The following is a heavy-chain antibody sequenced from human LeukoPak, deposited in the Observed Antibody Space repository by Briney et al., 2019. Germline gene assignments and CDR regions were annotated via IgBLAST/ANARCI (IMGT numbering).Heavy chain of an antibody. V-gene: IGHV3-9*01. J-gene: IGHJ4*02. CDR1: GFTFDDYA. D-gene: IGHD6-19*01. CDR3: AKELTPTSMAVAGTGFDY. CDR2: ISWNSGSI. Sequence: GRSLRLSCAASGFTFDDYAMHWVRQAPGKGLEWVSGISWNSGSIGYADSVKGRFTISRDNAKNSLYLQMNSLRAEDTALYYCAKELTPTSMAVAGTGFDYWGQGTLVTVSS.